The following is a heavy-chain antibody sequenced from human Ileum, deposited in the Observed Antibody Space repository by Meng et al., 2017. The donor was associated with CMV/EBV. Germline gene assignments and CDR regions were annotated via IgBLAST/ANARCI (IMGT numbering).Heavy chain of an antibody. J-gene: IGHJ4*02. D-gene: IGHD5-24*01. V-gene: IGHV3-30*02. CDR1: GFTFTSQN. CDR3: VKSGWLDD. Sequence: QVWLVQSGGGVVQPGGSLRRSCEASGFTFTSQNMTWVRQAPGKGLDWVAYISIDGGEKYYADSVRGRFTISRDNTDNRLFLQMDSLRPADTAVYYCVKSGWLDDWGQGVLVTVSS. CDR2: ISIDGGEK.